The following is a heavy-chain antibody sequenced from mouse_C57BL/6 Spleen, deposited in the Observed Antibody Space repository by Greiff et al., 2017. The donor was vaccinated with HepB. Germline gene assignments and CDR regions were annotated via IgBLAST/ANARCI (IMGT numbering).Heavy chain of an antibody. Sequence: VQLKESGPGLVKPSQSLSLTCSVTGYSITSGYYWNWIRQFPGNKLEWMGYISYDGSNNYNPSLKNRISITRDTSKNQFFLKLNSVTTEDTATYYCAIGGRLGRFDYWGQGTTLTVSS. J-gene: IGHJ2*01. CDR2: ISYDGSN. D-gene: IGHD2-4*01. CDR1: GYSITSGYY. V-gene: IGHV3-6*01. CDR3: AIGGRLGRFDY.